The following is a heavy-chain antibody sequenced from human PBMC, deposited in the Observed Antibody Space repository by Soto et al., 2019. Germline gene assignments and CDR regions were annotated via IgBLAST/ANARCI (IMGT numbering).Heavy chain of an antibody. CDR3: ARDPTLTDYYDSSGYSQYYYYGMDV. D-gene: IGHD3-22*01. CDR1: GFTFSSYA. Sequence: QVQLVESGGGVVQPGRSLRLSCAASGFTFSSYAMHWVRQAPGKGLEWVAVISYDGSNKYYADSVKGRFTISRDNSKNTLYLQMNSLRAEDMAVYYCARDPTLTDYYDSSGYSQYYYYGMDVWGQGTTVTVSS. CDR2: ISYDGSNK. J-gene: IGHJ6*02. V-gene: IGHV3-30-3*01.